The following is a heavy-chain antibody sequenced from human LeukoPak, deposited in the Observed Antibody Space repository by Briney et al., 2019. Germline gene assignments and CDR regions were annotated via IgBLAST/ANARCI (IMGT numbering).Heavy chain of an antibody. CDR3: ASLGYTYGVDAFDF. J-gene: IGHJ3*01. CDR1: GASISSGSYF. Sequence: PSQTLSLTCTVSGASISSGSYFWSWIRQHPGKGLEWIGYIHNSGSTNFNPSLKSRVTISVDTSKNQFSLRLSSVTAADTAVYYCASLGYTYGVDAFDFWGQGTMVTVSS. D-gene: IGHD5-18*01. V-gene: IGHV4-31*03. CDR2: IHNSGST.